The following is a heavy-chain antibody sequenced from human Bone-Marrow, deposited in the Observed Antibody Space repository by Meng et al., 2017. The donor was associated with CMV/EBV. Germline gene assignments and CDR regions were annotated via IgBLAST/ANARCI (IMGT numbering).Heavy chain of an antibody. CDR3: ATAGNHHDTSGYYNY. Sequence: SVKVSCKASGGTFSSYAISWVRQAPGQGLEWMGGIIAIFGTANYAQKFQGRVTITTDESTSTAYMELSSLRSEDTAVYYCATAGNHHDTSGYYNYWGQGTRVTGSS. D-gene: IGHD3-22*01. CDR1: GGTFSSYA. J-gene: IGHJ4*02. V-gene: IGHV1-69*05. CDR2: IIAIFGTA.